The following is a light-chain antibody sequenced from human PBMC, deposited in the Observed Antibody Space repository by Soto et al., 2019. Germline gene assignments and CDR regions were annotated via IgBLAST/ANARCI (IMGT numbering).Light chain of an antibody. CDR1: QSISSW. Sequence: DIQMTQSPSTLSASVGERVTISCRASQSISSWLAWYQQKPGKAPKVLIYDASSLESGVPSRFSGSGSGTEFTLTISSLQPDDFATYYCQHYNSYSEAFGQGTTGDIK. V-gene: IGKV1-5*01. CDR2: DAS. CDR3: QHYNSYSEA. J-gene: IGKJ1*01.